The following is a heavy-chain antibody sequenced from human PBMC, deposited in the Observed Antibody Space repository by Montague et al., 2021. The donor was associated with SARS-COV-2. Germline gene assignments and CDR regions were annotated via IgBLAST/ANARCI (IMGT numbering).Heavy chain of an antibody. V-gene: IGHV3-7*01. J-gene: IGHJ5*02. CDR2: INGDGGGK. CDR1: GFIFTNYW. Sequence: SLRLSCATSGFIFTNYWMHWVRQAPGKGLEWVATINGDGGGKFYVDSVKGRFTISRDNTRNSLDLQMNSLRVEDTAIYYCAEIFGFDPWGQGTLVAVSS. CDR3: AEIFGFDP. D-gene: IGHD3-3*01.